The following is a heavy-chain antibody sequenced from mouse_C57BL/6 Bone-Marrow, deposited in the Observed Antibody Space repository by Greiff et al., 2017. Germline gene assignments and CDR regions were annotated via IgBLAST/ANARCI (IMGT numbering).Heavy chain of an antibody. V-gene: IGHV1-80*01. Sequence: VQLQQSGAELVKPGASVKISCKASGYAFSSYWMNWVKQRPGKGLEWIGQIYPGDGDTNYNGKFKGKATLTADKSSSTAYMQLSSLTSEDSAVYFCARGVTTVVARYFDVGGTGTTVTVSS. CDR1: GYAFSSYW. J-gene: IGHJ1*03. D-gene: IGHD1-1*01. CDR3: ARGVTTVVARYFDV. CDR2: IYPGDGDT.